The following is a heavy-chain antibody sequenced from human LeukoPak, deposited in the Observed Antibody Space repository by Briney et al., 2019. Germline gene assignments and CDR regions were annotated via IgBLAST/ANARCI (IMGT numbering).Heavy chain of an antibody. CDR2: INHSGST. J-gene: IGHJ6*04. CDR1: GGSFSGYY. CDR3: ARGGDIVVAPYYYYGMDV. V-gene: IGHV4-34*01. Sequence: PSETLSLTCAVYGGSFSGYYWSWIRQPPRKGLEWIGEINHSGSTNYNPSLKSRVTISVDTSKNQFSLKLSSVTAADTAVYYCARGGDIVVAPYYYYGMDVWGKGTTVTVSS. D-gene: IGHD2-15*01.